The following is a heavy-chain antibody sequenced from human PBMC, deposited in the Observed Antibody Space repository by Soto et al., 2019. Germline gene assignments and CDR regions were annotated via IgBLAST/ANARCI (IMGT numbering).Heavy chain of an antibody. CDR3: ARGAHHYYGMDV. CDR1: GDSVSRNSAA. J-gene: IGHJ6*02. CDR2: ASYTSRWYN. V-gene: IGHV6-1*01. Sequence: SQTLSLTCAISGDSVSRNSAAWNWIRQSPSRGLEWLGRASYTSRWYNEYAESVKSRISINPDTSKNQFSLQLNSVSPEDTAVYYCARGAHHYYGMDVWGQGTTVTVSS.